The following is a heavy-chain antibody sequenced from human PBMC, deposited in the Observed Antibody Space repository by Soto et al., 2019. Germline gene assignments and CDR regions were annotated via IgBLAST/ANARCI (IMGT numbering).Heavy chain of an antibody. J-gene: IGHJ4*02. V-gene: IGHV3-20*04. CDR1: GFTFDDHT. Sequence: EVQLVVSGGLVVRPGGSLRLSCAGSGFTFDDHTMHWVRQAPGKGLEWVSRINSDGSDIGYADSVKGRFTISRDNAKNTLYLQMNSLRGEDTAVYFCARGWSDYWGQGTLVTVSS. CDR2: INSDGSDI. D-gene: IGHD6-19*01. CDR3: ARGWSDY.